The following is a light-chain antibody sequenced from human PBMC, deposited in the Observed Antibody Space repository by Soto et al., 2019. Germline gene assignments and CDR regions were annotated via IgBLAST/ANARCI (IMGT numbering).Light chain of an antibody. CDR1: QSVGSSY. CDR2: GTS. CDR3: QQNTTSSWT. V-gene: IGKV3-20*01. J-gene: IGKJ1*01. Sequence: EVVLTQSPGTLSLSPGERATLSCRASQSVGSSYLAWYQQKPGQAPRVLIYGTSSSATGIPDRFSGSGSGTDFTLTISRLEPEDFAVYYCQQNTTSSWTFGQGTKVEIE.